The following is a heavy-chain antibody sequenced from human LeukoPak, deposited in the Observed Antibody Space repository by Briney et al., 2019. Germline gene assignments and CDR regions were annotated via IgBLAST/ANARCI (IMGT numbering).Heavy chain of an antibody. Sequence: GGSLRLSCAASGFTFSSYAMSWVRQAPGKGLEWVSGISVSGAGTYYADSVKGRFTISRDNSKDTLYLQMNSLRAEDTAIFYCAKVVDNNYPRSVDSWGQGTLVTVSS. CDR2: ISVSGAGT. V-gene: IGHV3-23*01. J-gene: IGHJ4*02. D-gene: IGHD5-12*01. CDR3: AKVVDNNYPRSVDS. CDR1: GFTFSSYA.